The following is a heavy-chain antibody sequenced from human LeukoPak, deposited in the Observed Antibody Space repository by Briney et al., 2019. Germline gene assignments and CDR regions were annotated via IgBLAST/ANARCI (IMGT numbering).Heavy chain of an antibody. CDR2: ISSSRSIM. J-gene: IGHJ4*02. Sequence: PGGSLRLSCAASGFTFSSYSMNWVRQAPGKGLEWVSHISSSRSIMYYADSVKGRFTISRDNAKNSLYLQMNSPRAEDTAVYYCASGRRLGPSDFDYWGQGTLVTVSS. D-gene: IGHD6-6*01. V-gene: IGHV3-48*01. CDR1: GFTFSSYS. CDR3: ASGRRLGPSDFDY.